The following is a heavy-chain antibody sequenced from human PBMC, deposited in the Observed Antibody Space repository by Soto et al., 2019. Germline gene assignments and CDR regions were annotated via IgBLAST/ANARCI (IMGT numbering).Heavy chain of an antibody. CDR3: AKGVDIVVVPAATFDY. J-gene: IGHJ4*02. CDR2: ISWNSGSI. CDR1: GLTFDDYA. Sequence: EVQLVESGGGLVQPGRSLRLSCAASGLTFDDYAMHWVRQAPGKGLEWVSGISWNSGSIGYADSVKGRFTISRDNAKNSLYLQMNSLRAEDTALYYCAKGVDIVVVPAATFDYWGQGTLVTVSS. V-gene: IGHV3-9*01. D-gene: IGHD2-2*03.